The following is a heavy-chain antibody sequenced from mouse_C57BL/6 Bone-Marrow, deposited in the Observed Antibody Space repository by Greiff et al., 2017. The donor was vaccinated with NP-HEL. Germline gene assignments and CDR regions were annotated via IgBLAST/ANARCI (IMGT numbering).Heavy chain of an antibody. D-gene: IGHD1-1*01. CDR2: IYPGGGYT. CDR1: GYTFTNYW. J-gene: IGHJ3*01. V-gene: IGHV1-63*01. CDR3: ARGGYYGSSYWFAY. Sequence: QVQLQQSGAELVRPGTSVKMSCKASGYTFTNYWIGWAKQRPGHGLEWIGDIYPGGGYTNYNEKFKGKATLTADKSSSTAYMQFSSLTSEDSAIYYGARGGYYGSSYWFAYWGQGTLVTVSA.